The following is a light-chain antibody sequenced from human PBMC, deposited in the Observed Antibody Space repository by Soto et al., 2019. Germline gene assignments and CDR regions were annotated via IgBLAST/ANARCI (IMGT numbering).Light chain of an antibody. Sequence: SYELTQPPSVSVAPGQTARISCGGNNIGSKSVHWYQQKPGQAPVLVVYDDGHRPSGIPERISGSNSGNTATLTISRVEAGDEDDYYCQVWDSSSDHWVFGGGTKLTVL. V-gene: IGLV3-21*02. CDR2: DDG. CDR1: NIGSKS. CDR3: QVWDSSSDHWV. J-gene: IGLJ3*02.